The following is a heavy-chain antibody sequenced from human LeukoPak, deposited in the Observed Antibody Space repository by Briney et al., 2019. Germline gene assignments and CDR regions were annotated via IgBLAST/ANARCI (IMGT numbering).Heavy chain of an antibody. J-gene: IGHJ4*02. CDR3: AKVSERLATVSNFDY. Sequence: GRSLRLSCAASGFTFSSYGMHWVRQAPGKGLELVAVISYDGSNKYYADSVKGRFTISRDNSKNTLYLQMNSLRAEDTAVYYCAKVSERLATVSNFDYWGQGTLVTVSS. CDR2: ISYDGSNK. CDR1: GFTFSSYG. V-gene: IGHV3-30*18. D-gene: IGHD6-19*01.